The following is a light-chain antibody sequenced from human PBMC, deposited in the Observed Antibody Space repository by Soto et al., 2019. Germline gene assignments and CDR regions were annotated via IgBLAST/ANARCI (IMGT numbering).Light chain of an antibody. CDR1: SSDVGGYNY. CDR2: DVS. CDR3: CSYAGSYTWV. V-gene: IGLV2-11*01. J-gene: IGLJ3*02. Sequence: QSALTQPRSVSGSPGQSVTISCTGTSSDVGGYNYVSWYQQNPGKAPKLMIYDVSKRPSGLPDRFSGSKSGNTASLTISGLQAEDEADYSSCSYAGSYTWVFGGGTKVTVL.